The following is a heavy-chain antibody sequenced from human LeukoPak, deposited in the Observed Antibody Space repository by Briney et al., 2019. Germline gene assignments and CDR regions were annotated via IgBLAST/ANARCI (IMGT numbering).Heavy chain of an antibody. CDR1: GGSISSSSYY. CDR3: ARQRGSYSIDY. V-gene: IGHV4-39*01. J-gene: IGHJ4*02. D-gene: IGHD1-26*01. Sequence: SETLSLTCTVSGGSISSSSYYWGWIRQPPGKGLEWIGSIYYSGSTYYNPSLKSRVTISVDTSKNQFSLKLSSVTAADTAVYYCARQRGSYSIDYWGQGTLVTVSS. CDR2: IYYSGST.